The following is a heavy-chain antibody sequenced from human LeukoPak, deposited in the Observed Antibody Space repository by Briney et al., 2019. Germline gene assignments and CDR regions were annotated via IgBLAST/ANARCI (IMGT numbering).Heavy chain of an antibody. CDR2: IWYDGSNK. CDR1: GFTLSSYG. Sequence: PGGSLRPSCAASGFTLSSYGMHWVRKAPCTALAWVAVIWYDGSNKYYADSVKGRFTISRDNSKNTLYLQMNSLRAEDTAVYYCAKSNSGSYFDYWGQGTLVTVSS. V-gene: IGHV3-33*06. J-gene: IGHJ4*02. D-gene: IGHD1-26*01. CDR3: AKSNSGSYFDY.